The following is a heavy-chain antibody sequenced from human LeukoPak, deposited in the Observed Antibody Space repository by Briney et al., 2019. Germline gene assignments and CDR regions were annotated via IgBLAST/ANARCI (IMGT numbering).Heavy chain of an antibody. CDR2: ISGDGGGT. CDR1: GFTFDDYP. CDR3: ANDSDLYDRSGPADY. Sequence: PGGALTLTCQASGFTFDDYPIHWVRPPPAKDLAWVSRISGDGGGTHYADYVMGRFTISRDNNRNSLYLQMNGLRTEDTALYYCANDSDLYDRSGPADYWGEGALVTVSS. J-gene: IGHJ4*02. D-gene: IGHD3-22*01. V-gene: IGHV3-43*02.